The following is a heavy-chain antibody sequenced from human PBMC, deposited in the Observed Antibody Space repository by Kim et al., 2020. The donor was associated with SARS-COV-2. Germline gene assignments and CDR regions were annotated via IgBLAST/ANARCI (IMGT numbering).Heavy chain of an antibody. Sequence: GGSLRLSCAASGFTFSSYWMSWVRQAPGKGLEWVANIKQDGSEKYYVDSVKGRFTISRDNAKNSLYLQMNSLRAEDTAVYYCARDHVPYYYGSGSFPAAWGQGTLVTVSS. CDR3: ARDHVPYYYGSGSFPAA. CDR1: GFTFSSYW. J-gene: IGHJ5*02. CDR2: IKQDGSEK. V-gene: IGHV3-7*03. D-gene: IGHD3-10*01.